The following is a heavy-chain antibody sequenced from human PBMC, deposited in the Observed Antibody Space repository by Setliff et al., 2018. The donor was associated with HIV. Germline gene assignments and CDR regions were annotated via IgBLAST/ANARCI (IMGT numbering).Heavy chain of an antibody. J-gene: IGHJ4*02. CDR1: GGTFSSYA. V-gene: IGHV1-69*10. CDR3: ARGYSSGWYFDY. Sequence: SVKVSCKASGGTFSSYAISWVRQAPGQGLEWMGGIIPILGIANYAQKFQGRVTSTAVESTSTAYMELSSLRSEDTAVYYCARGYSSGWYFDYWGQGTLVTVSS. D-gene: IGHD6-19*01. CDR2: IIPILGIA.